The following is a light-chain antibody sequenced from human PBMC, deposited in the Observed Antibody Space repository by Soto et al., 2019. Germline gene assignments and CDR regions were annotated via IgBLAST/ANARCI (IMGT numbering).Light chain of an antibody. CDR2: GAS. CDR3: QQYCSSPWT. V-gene: IGKV3-20*01. J-gene: IGKJ1*01. Sequence: EIVLTQSPGTLSLSPGERATLSCRASQSVSSSYLAWYQQKPCQAPRLLIYGASSRATGIPDRFSVSGSGTDFTLTISRLEPEDFAVYYCQQYCSSPWTLGRGTKVEIK. CDR1: QSVSSSY.